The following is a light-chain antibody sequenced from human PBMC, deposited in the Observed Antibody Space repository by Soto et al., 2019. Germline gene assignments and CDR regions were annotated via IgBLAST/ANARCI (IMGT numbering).Light chain of an antibody. V-gene: IGKV1-39*01. CDR3: QQGSSAPFT. CDR1: QTINTY. Sequence: DIQVTQSPSSLSASVGDRVTITCRTSQTINTYLNWYQQQPGKAPKLLIFAASTLHSGVPSRFSGSGSGTDFTLTITSLPPEDFAPYYCQQGSSAPFTFGPVTQLEV. CDR2: AAS. J-gene: IGKJ2*01.